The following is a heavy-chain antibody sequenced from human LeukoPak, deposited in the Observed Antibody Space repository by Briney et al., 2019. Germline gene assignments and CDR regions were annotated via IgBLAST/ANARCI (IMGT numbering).Heavy chain of an antibody. CDR2: LSWNSGSI. V-gene: IGHV3-9*01. J-gene: IGHJ4*02. Sequence: PGRSLRLSCAASGFTFDDYAMHWVRQAPGKGLEWVSGLSWNSGSIGYADSVKGRFTISRDNAKNSLYLQMNSLRAEDTALYYCAKAVPGCSGGSCYAGDHFDYWGQGTLVTVSS. CDR1: GFTFDDYA. D-gene: IGHD2-15*01. CDR3: AKAVPGCSGGSCYAGDHFDY.